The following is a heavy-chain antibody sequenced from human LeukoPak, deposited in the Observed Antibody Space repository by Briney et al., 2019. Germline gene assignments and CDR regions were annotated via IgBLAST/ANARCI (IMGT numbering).Heavy chain of an antibody. D-gene: IGHD4-11*01. Sequence: SETLSLTCTVSGGSISSYYWSWIRQPPGKGLEWLGYIYYSGSTNYNPSLKSRVTISVDTSKNQFSLKLSSVTAADTAVYYCARLEYSESSMSDWFDPWGQGTLVTVSS. CDR1: GGSISSYY. J-gene: IGHJ5*02. CDR3: ARLEYSESSMSDWFDP. V-gene: IGHV4-59*08. CDR2: IYYSGST.